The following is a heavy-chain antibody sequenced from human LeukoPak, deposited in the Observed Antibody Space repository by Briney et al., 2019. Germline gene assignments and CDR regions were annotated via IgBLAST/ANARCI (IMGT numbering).Heavy chain of an antibody. Sequence: PSETLSLTCTVSGRSISSSNYYWGWIRQPPGKALEWIVTISYSGSTYYNPSLKTRITISVDTSKNPFSLTLISVTPAHTSLFFCARHIQGANVCDYWGQGTLVTVRS. D-gene: IGHD2-21*01. CDR2: ISYSGST. CDR3: ARHIQGANVCDY. CDR1: GRSISSSNYY. V-gene: IGHV4-39*01. J-gene: IGHJ4*02.